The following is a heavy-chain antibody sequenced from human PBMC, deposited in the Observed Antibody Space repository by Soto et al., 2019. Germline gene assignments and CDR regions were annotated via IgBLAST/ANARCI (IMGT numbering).Heavy chain of an antibody. CDR3: TPRPLWSPSYYGMDV. V-gene: IGHV3-15*01. CDR2: IKSIADGGTT. CDR1: GFTFSKSW. J-gene: IGHJ6*02. D-gene: IGHD3-3*01. Sequence: EVQLVESGGGLVKRGGSLRLSCAASGFTFSKSWMSWVRQAPGKGLDWVGRIKSIADGGTTDHTAHVKGRFAISREDSKNTLYLQMNTLRTEATAVYYCTPRPLWSPSYYGMDVWGQGNTVSDSS.